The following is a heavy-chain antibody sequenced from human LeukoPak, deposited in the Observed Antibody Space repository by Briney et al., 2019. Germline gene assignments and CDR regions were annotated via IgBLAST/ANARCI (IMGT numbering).Heavy chain of an antibody. D-gene: IGHD6-13*01. V-gene: IGHV4-34*01. CDR3: ARSLPLKSGRPPSIAAAGAFDY. J-gene: IGHJ4*02. CDR1: GGSFSGYY. CDR2: INHSGST. Sequence: PSETLSLTCAVYGGSFSGYYWSWIRQPPGRGLEWIGEINHSGSTNYNPSLKSRVTISLDTSKTQFSLKLSSVTAADTAVYYCARSLPLKSGRPPSIAAAGAFDYWGQGTLVTVSS.